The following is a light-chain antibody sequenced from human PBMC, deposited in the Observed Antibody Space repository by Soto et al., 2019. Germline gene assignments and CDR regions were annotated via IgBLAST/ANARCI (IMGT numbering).Light chain of an antibody. Sequence: EIVLTQSPGTLSLSPGETATLSCRASQSIGSNYLAWYQQKPGQAPRLLIYGASKRATGIPDRFSGSGSGAEFTLTISRLEPEEFALYYCQQHDTSLTWTFGQGTKVEIK. J-gene: IGKJ1*01. CDR1: QSIGSNY. CDR2: GAS. CDR3: QQHDTSLTWT. V-gene: IGKV3-20*01.